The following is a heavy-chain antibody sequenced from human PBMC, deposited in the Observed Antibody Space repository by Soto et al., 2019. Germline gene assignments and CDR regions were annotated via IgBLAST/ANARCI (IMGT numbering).Heavy chain of an antibody. CDR1: GFTFSSYW. CDR3: ARGGSLNWYFDL. D-gene: IGHD1-26*01. Sequence: EVQLVESGGGLVQPGGSLRLSCAASGFTFSSYWMHWVRQAPGKGLVWVSRINSDGSSTSYADSVKGRFTISRDNAKNTRYLQVNSLRAEDTAVYYCARGGSLNWYFDLWGRGTLVTVSS. CDR2: INSDGSST. J-gene: IGHJ2*01. V-gene: IGHV3-74*01.